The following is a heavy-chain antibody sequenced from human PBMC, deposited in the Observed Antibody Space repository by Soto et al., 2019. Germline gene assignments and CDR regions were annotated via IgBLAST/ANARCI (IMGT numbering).Heavy chain of an antibody. Sequence: GGALKISCKGSGYSFTRYWIGWGRQMPGKGLEWMGIIYPGDSDTSYSPSFQGQVTISAAKSISTAYLQWSSRKVSDTAMDYCARRYSSGYYYYFDYWGQGTLVTVSS. V-gene: IGHV5-51*01. D-gene: IGHD3-22*01. CDR2: IYPGDSDT. CDR1: GYSFTRYW. J-gene: IGHJ4*02. CDR3: ARRYSSGYYYYFDY.